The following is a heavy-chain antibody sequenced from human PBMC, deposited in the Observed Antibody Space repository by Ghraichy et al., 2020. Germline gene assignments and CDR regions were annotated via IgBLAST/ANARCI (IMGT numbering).Heavy chain of an antibody. CDR3: ARAVKYDNTNYAGRFDP. D-gene: IGHD2-8*01. CDR2: LNGDGSIT. V-gene: IGHV3-74*01. Sequence: GESLNISCAASGFTFGNSWMHWVRQAPGKGLVWVSRLNGDGSITTYADSVKGRFTISRDNAKNTLYLQMDSLRAEDTAVYYCARAVKYDNTNYAGRFDPWGHGTLVTVSS. J-gene: IGHJ5*02. CDR1: GFTFGNSW.